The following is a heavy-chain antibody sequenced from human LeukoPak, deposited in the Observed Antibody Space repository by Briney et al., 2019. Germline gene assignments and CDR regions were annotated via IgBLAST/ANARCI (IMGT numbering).Heavy chain of an antibody. CDR2: IYSSGTT. J-gene: IGHJ1*01. CDR3: VQYIPGTIEH. Sequence: SETLSLTCSVSVGSISSRSYFWGWIRQPPGKGLECIGNIYSSGTTYYNPSLKSRVTISIDTSKSQFSLRLSSVTAADTAVYYCVQYIPGTIEHWGQGTLVTVSS. V-gene: IGHV4-39*01. CDR1: VGSISSRSYF. D-gene: IGHD1-7*01.